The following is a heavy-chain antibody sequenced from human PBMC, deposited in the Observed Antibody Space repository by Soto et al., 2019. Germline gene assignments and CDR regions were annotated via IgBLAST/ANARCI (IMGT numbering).Heavy chain of an antibody. CDR3: ARLQAAAGDNDLTFDY. Sequence: PGESLKISSQGLGNSFNNWIVWVRQMPGKGLEWVGIIYPSDSYTNYSPSFQGHVTISADKSISTAYLQWSSLKASDTAMYYCARLQAAAGDNDLTFDYWGQGTLVTVSS. V-gene: IGHV5-10-1*01. D-gene: IGHD6-13*01. CDR1: GNSFNNW. J-gene: IGHJ4*02. CDR2: IYPSDSYT.